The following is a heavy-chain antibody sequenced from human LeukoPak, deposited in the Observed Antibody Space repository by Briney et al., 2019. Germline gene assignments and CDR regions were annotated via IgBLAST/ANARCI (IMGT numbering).Heavy chain of an antibody. CDR1: GFTFGSYG. J-gene: IGHJ4*02. CDR3: AKDRFSRVFDY. D-gene: IGHD3-10*01. V-gene: IGHV3-30*18. CDR2: ISYDGSNK. Sequence: GRSLRLSCAASGFTFGSYGMHWVRQAPGKGLEWVAVISYDGSNKYYADSVKGRFTISRDNSKNTLYLQMNSLRAEDTAVYYCAKDRFSRVFDYWGQGTLVTVSS.